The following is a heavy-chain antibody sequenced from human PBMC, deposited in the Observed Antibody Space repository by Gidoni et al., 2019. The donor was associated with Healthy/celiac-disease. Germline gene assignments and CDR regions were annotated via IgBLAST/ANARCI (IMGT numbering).Heavy chain of an antibody. Sequence: QLQLQESGPGLVKPSQTPSLPCTVSCLSISSSSYYWGWIRHPPGKGLEWIGSIYYSGSTYYNPSLKSRVTISVDTSKNQFSLKLSSVTAADTAVYYCARLGGSGSPPFDYWGQGTLVTVSS. CDR1: CLSISSSSYY. D-gene: IGHD3-10*01. CDR3: ARLGGSGSPPFDY. V-gene: IGHV4-39*01. CDR2: IYYSGST. J-gene: IGHJ4*02.